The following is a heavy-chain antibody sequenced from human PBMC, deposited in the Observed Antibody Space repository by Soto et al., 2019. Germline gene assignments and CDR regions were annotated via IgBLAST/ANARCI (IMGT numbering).Heavy chain of an antibody. Sequence: ASVKVSCKASGYTFTSYGISWVRQAPGQGLEWMGWISAYNGNTNYAQKLQGRVTMTTDTSTSTAYMEPRSLRSDDTAVYYCARERPGYYYMDVWGKGTTVTVSS. J-gene: IGHJ6*03. V-gene: IGHV1-18*01. CDR2: ISAYNGNT. CDR3: ARERPGYYYMDV. CDR1: GYTFTSYG.